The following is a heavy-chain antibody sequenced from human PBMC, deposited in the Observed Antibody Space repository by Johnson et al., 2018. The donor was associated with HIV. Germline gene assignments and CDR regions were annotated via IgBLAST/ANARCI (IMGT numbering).Heavy chain of an antibody. CDR2: ISSSGSTI. Sequence: VQLVESGGGLVKPGGSLRLSCAASGFTFSDYYMSWIRQAPGKGLEWVSYISSSGSTIYYADSVKGRFTISRDNAKNSLYLQMNSLRAEDTAVYYCARDRGITIFAVTIDAFEIWGQGTMVTVSS. J-gene: IGHJ3*02. CDR1: GFTFSDYY. V-gene: IGHV3-11*04. D-gene: IGHD3-3*01. CDR3: ARDRGITIFAVTIDAFEI.